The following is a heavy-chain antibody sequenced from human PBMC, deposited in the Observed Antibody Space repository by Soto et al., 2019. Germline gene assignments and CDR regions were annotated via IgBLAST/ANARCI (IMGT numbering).Heavy chain of an antibody. CDR2: ISANNGNT. D-gene: IGHD3-3*01. CDR3: ARYDITIFGVVRTGMDV. Sequence: QVQLVQSGAEVKKPGASVKVSCKASGYTFTSYGISWVRQAPGQGLEWMGWISANNGNTNYAQKLQGRVTMTTDTSTSTAYMELRSLRSDDTAVYYCARYDITIFGVVRTGMDVWGQGTTVTVSS. CDR1: GYTFTSYG. V-gene: IGHV1-18*01. J-gene: IGHJ6*02.